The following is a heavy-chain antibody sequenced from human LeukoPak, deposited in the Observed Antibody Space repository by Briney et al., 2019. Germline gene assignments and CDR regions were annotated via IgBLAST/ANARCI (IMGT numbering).Heavy chain of an antibody. J-gene: IGHJ4*02. D-gene: IGHD5-18*01. CDR1: GGSVSNSLYY. CDR2: IYYNGDT. Sequence: SETLSLTCTVSGGSVSNSLYYWSWIRQPPGKGLGWIGYIYYNGDTNYNPSLKSRVIISIDTSSNQFSLRLNSMTAADTAVYYCARVLRAASWRSYDYWGQGSLVTVPS. CDR3: ARVLRAASWRSYDY. V-gene: IGHV4-61*01.